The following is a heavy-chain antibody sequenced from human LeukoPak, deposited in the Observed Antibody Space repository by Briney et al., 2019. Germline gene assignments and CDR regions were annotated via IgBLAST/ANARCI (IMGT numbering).Heavy chain of an antibody. D-gene: IGHD6-19*01. Sequence: SVKVSCKASGGTFSSYAISWVRQAPGQGLEWMGRIIPILGIANYAQKFQGRVTITADKSTSTAYMELSSLRSEDTAVYYCARAEAVAGNLYFDYWGQGTLVTVSS. V-gene: IGHV1-69*04. J-gene: IGHJ4*02. CDR2: IIPILGIA. CDR3: ARAEAVAGNLYFDY. CDR1: GGTFSSYA.